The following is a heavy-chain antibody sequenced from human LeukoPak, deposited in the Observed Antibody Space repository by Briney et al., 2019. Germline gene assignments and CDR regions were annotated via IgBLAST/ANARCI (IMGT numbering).Heavy chain of an antibody. J-gene: IGHJ4*02. Sequence: GGSLRLSCAASGFTFSSYAMSWVRQAPGKGLEWVSAISGSGGSTYYADSVKGRFTISRDNSKNTLYLQMNSLRAEDTAVYYCAKDQGGNYYGSGSPDYWGQGTLVTVSS. CDR2: ISGSGGST. V-gene: IGHV3-23*01. CDR3: AKDQGGNYYGSGSPDY. D-gene: IGHD3-10*01. CDR1: GFTFSSYA.